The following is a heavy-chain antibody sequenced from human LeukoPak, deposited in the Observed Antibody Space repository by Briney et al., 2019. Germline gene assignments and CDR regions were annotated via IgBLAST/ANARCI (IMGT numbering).Heavy chain of an antibody. CDR3: ARGTVPVTRRPGYYYGMDV. CDR2: LIPIFGTA. J-gene: IGHJ6*02. CDR1: AGTFSSYA. V-gene: IGHV1-69*13. D-gene: IGHD5-18*01. Sequence: ASVKVSCKASAGTFSSYAISWVRQAPGQGLEWMGELIPIFGTANYAQKFQGRVTITADESTSTAYIELSSLRSEDTAVYYCARGTVPVTRRPGYYYGMDVWGQGTTVTVSS.